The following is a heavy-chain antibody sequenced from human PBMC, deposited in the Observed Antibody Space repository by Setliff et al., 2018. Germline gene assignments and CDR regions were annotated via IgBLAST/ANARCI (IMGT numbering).Heavy chain of an antibody. J-gene: IGHJ4*02. Sequence: ASVKVSCKASGYNFPGYYLHWVRQAPGQGLEWMGWISPHTGNTQCAQNFQGRVTMTRDTSITTAYMELSSLRSNDTAFYYCARRAFIETITGYCFDLWGQGTQVTVSS. CDR2: ISPHTGNT. CDR1: GYNFPGYY. CDR3: ARRAFIETITGYCFDL. D-gene: IGHD1-20*01. V-gene: IGHV1-2*02.